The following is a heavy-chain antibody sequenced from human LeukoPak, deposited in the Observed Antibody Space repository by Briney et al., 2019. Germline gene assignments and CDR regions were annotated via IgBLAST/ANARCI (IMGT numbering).Heavy chain of an antibody. CDR2: IDYSGGNT. J-gene: IGHJ4*02. Sequence: GGSLRLSCAASGFTFNNYVMSWVRQAPGKGLEWVSGIDYSGGNTNYADSVLGRFTVSRDNSKNTLYLQMNSLRAEDTAVYYCVATRVCGGVLLRPNCLYFENWGQGTLVPVSS. D-gene: IGHD3-10*01. V-gene: IGHV3-23*01. CDR3: VATRVCGGVLLRPNCLYFEN. CDR1: GFTFNNYV.